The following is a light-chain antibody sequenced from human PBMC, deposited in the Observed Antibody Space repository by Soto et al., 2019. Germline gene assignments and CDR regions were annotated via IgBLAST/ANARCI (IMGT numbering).Light chain of an antibody. CDR3: QQYNKWPIT. Sequence: EIVMTQSPATLSVSPGERATLTCRASQSVSSNLAWYQQKPGQAPRLLIYGASTRATGIPARFSGSGSGTEFTLTISSLQSEDLAVYYCQQYNKWPITFGPGTKVDIK. CDR2: GAS. CDR1: QSVSSN. V-gene: IGKV3-15*01. J-gene: IGKJ3*01.